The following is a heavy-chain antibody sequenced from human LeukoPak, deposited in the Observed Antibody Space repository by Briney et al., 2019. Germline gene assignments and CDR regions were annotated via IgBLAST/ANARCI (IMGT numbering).Heavy chain of an antibody. V-gene: IGHV3-7*01. CDR3: ARWVSQYYFDY. J-gene: IGHJ4*02. D-gene: IGHD2-21*01. CDR2: INQDGSEK. Sequence: GGSLRLSCEASGFTLNYYWMSLVRQAPGKGLEWVANINQDGSEKYFVDSVKGRFTISRDNAQNSVFLQMDSLRVDDTAVYYCARWVSQYYFDYWGQGTHVTVSS. CDR1: GFTLNYYW.